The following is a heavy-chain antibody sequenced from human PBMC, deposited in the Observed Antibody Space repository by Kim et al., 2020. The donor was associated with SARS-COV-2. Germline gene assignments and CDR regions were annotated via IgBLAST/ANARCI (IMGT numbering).Heavy chain of an antibody. CDR1: GGSISSGSYY. D-gene: IGHD3-10*01. Sequence: SETLSLTCTVSGGSISSGSYYWSWIRQPAGKGLEWIGRIYTSGSTNYNPSLKSRVTISVDTSKNQFSLKLSSVTAADTAVYYCAREGSYGSGSYYPYYFDYWGQGTLVTVSS. CDR3: AREGSYGSGSYYPYYFDY. V-gene: IGHV4-61*02. J-gene: IGHJ4*02. CDR2: IYTSGST.